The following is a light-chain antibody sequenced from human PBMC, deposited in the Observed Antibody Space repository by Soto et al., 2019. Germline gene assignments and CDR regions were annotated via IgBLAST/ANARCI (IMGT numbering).Light chain of an antibody. CDR1: QVVSSW. J-gene: IGKJ4*01. CDR2: AAS. Sequence: DIQMTQSPSSVSASVGDRVTITCRASQVVSSWLAWYQQKPGKAPNLLIYAASNLQSGGPSRFSGTGSGTDFTLTISSLQPEDFATYYCQHANNVPPVLTVGGGTKVEI. V-gene: IGKV1-12*01. CDR3: QHANNVPPVLT.